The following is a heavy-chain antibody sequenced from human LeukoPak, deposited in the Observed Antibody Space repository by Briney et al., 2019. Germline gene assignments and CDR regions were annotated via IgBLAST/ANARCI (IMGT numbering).Heavy chain of an antibody. CDR2: IIPIFGTA. CDR1: GGTFSSYA. J-gene: IGHJ4*02. Sequence: SVKVSCKASGGTFSSYAISWVRQAPGQGLEWMGGIIPIFGTANYAQKFQGRVTITADKSTSTAYMELSSLRSEDTAVYYCARDLPGVAGKVPFGYWGQGTLVTVSS. V-gene: IGHV1-69*06. CDR3: ARDLPGVAGKVPFGY. D-gene: IGHD6-19*01.